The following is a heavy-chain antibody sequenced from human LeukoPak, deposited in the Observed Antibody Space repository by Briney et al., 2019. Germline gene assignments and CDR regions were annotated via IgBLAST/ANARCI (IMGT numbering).Heavy chain of an antibody. CDR2: INPNSGGT. Sequence: ASVKVSCKASGYTFTGYYMHWVRQAPGQGLEWMGWINPNSGGTNYAQKFQGRVTMTRDTSISTAYMELSRLRSDDTAVYDCARDLEYCSSTSCYGHFDYWGQGTLVTVSS. CDR1: GYTFTGYY. CDR3: ARDLEYCSSTSCYGHFDY. D-gene: IGHD2-2*01. J-gene: IGHJ4*02. V-gene: IGHV1-2*02.